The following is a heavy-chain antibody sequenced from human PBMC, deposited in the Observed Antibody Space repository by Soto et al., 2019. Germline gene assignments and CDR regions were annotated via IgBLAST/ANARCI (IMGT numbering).Heavy chain of an antibody. CDR2: INHSGST. V-gene: IGHV4-34*01. CDR3: ARGRYDYVWGSYRPHSMDV. CDR1: GGSFSGYY. J-gene: IGHJ6*02. D-gene: IGHD3-16*02. Sequence: SETLSHNCAVYGGSFSGYYWSWIRQPPGKGLEWIGEINHSGSTNYNPPLKSRVTISVDTSKNQFSLKLNSVTAADTAVYYCARGRYDYVWGSYRPHSMDVWGQGTTVTVSS.